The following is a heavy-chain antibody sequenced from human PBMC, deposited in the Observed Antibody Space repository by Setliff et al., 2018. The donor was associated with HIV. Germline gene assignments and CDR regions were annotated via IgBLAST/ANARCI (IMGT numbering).Heavy chain of an antibody. CDR2: IKQDGSEK. CDR1: GFTFSSYW. D-gene: IGHD3-10*01. V-gene: IGHV3-7*03. Sequence: GGSLRLSCAASGFTFSSYWMSWVRQAPGKGLEWVANIKQDGSEKYYVDSVKGRFTVSRDNAKDSLFLQMNSLRAEDTAVYYCARDGSNSVYYFDYWGQGIPVTVSS. CDR3: ARDGSNSVYYFDY. J-gene: IGHJ4*02.